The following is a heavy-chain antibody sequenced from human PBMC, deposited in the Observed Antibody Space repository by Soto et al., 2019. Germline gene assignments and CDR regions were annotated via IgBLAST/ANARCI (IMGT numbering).Heavy chain of an antibody. CDR2: INAGNGNT. CDR3: ARSIVVVTALDY. D-gene: IGHD2-21*02. V-gene: IGHV1-3*05. Sequence: QVQLVQSGAEEKKPGASVKVSCKASGYTFTSYAMHWVRQAPGQRLEWMGWINAGNGNTKYSQKFQGRVTITRDTSGSTDYMELSSLRSEDTAVYYCARSIVVVTALDYWGQGTLVTVSS. J-gene: IGHJ4*02. CDR1: GYTFTSYA.